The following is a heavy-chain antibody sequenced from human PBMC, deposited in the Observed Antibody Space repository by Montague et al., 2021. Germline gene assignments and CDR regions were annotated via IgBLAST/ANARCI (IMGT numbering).Heavy chain of an antibody. J-gene: IGHJ4*02. D-gene: IGHD6-13*01. CDR2: MYYSGST. CDR1: GDSLSSVGYS. CDR3: ARGRLATGDFDY. V-gene: IGHV4-31*03. Sequence: TLSLTCTVSGDSLSSVGYSWTWIRQHPGKGLEWIGYMYYSGSTYYNPSLKSRVTISGDTSKNHFSLRLTSVTAADTAVYYCARGRLATGDFDYWGQGTLFTVS.